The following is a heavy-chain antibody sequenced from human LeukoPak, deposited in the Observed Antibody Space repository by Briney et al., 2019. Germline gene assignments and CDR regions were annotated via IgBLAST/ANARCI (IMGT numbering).Heavy chain of an antibody. J-gene: IGHJ3*02. Sequence: GGSLRLSCIASGFTFSSYEMDWVRRAPGKGLEWVSYIGSSGGSRYYADSVKGRFTTSRDNAKNSLYLQMNSLRAEDTAVYYCAREDGDAFDIWGQGTMATVSS. D-gene: IGHD5-24*01. CDR1: GFTFSSYE. CDR2: IGSSGGSR. V-gene: IGHV3-48*03. CDR3: AREDGDAFDI.